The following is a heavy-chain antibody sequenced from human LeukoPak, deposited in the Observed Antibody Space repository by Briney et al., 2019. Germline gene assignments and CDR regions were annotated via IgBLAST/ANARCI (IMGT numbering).Heavy chain of an antibody. V-gene: IGHV3-11*01. J-gene: IGHJ3*02. CDR2: ISSSGSTI. Sequence: AGGSLRLSCAASGFTFSDYYMSWIRQAPGKGLEWVSYISSSGSTIYYADSVKGRFTISRDNAKNSLYLQMNSLRAEDTPVYYCAGDSSGYYYAFDIWGQGTMVTVSS. CDR1: GFTFSDYY. D-gene: IGHD3-22*01. CDR3: AGDSSGYYYAFDI.